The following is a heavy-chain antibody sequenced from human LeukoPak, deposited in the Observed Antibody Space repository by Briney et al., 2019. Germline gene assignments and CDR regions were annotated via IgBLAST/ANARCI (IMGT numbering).Heavy chain of an antibody. J-gene: IGHJ4*02. Sequence: GESLKISCKGSGYSFTSYWIGWVRQMPGKGLEWMVIIYPGDSDTRYSPSFQGQVTISADKSISTAYLQWSSLKASDTAMYYCARWYYDILTGYYYFDYWGQGTLVTVSS. D-gene: IGHD3-9*01. CDR1: GYSFTSYW. V-gene: IGHV5-51*01. CDR2: IYPGDSDT. CDR3: ARWYYDILTGYYYFDY.